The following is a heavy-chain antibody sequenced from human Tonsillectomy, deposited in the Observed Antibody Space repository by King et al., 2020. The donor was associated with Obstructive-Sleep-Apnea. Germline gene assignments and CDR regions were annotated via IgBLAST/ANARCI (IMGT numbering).Heavy chain of an antibody. V-gene: IGHV5-51*01. Sequence: VQLVESGAEVKKPGESLKLSCKGSGYSFTSYSIGWVRQMPGKGLEWMGIIYSSDSGTSYSPSFQGQVTISADKSISTGYLQWSSLKASYTAMYYCARHGPGKHWLPDYFDYWGQGTLVTVSS. CDR2: IYSSDSGT. D-gene: IGHD6-19*01. CDR3: ARHGPGKHWLPDYFDY. CDR1: GYSFTSYS. J-gene: IGHJ4*02.